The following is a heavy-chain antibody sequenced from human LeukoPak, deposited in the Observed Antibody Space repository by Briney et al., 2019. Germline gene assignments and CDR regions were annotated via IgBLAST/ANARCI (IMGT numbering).Heavy chain of an antibody. CDR3: ARDSGVTQYNWFDP. Sequence: GGSLRLSCAASGFTFSSYGMDWVGQAPGKGLEWVAVIWYDGSNKYYADSVKGRFTISRDNSKNTLYLQMNSLRAEDTAVYYCARDSGVTQYNWFDPWGQGTLVTVSS. CDR1: GFTFSSYG. V-gene: IGHV3-33*01. J-gene: IGHJ5*02. D-gene: IGHD3-10*01. CDR2: IWYDGSNK.